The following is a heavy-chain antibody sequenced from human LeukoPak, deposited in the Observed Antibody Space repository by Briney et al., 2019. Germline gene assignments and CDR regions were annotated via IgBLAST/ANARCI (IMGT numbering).Heavy chain of an antibody. CDR1: GFTFSNAW. CDR2: ISGSGRST. V-gene: IGHV3-23*01. J-gene: IGHJ4*02. CDR3: ARDRQQLANFDY. Sequence: GGSLRLSCAASGFTFSNAWMSWVRQAPGKGLEWVSAISGSGRSTYYADSVKGRFTIFRDNSKTTLYLQMNSLRAEDTAVYFCARDRQQLANFDYWGQGALVTVSS. D-gene: IGHD6-13*01.